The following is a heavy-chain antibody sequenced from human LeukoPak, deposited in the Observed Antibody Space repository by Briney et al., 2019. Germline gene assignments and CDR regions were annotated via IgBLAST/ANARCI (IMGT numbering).Heavy chain of an antibody. Sequence: GGSLRLSCTASGFTFGDYAMSWFRQAPGKGLEWVSAISGSGGSTYYADSVKGRFTISRDNSKNTLYLQMNSLRAEDTAVYYCAKEDILTGYYHGGIFDYWGQGTLVTVSS. CDR1: GFTFGDYA. J-gene: IGHJ4*02. CDR3: AKEDILTGYYHGGIFDY. CDR2: ISGSGGST. D-gene: IGHD3-9*01. V-gene: IGHV3-23*01.